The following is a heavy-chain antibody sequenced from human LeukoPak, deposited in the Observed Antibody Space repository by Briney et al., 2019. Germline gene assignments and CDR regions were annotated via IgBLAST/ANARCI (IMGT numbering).Heavy chain of an antibody. CDR1: GYSFSIYV. CDR2: ISTSTGNP. V-gene: IGHV7-4-1*02. CDR3: ARGRGGYMAY. Sequence: AAVKVSCKASGYSFSIYVLNWVRQAPGQGLEWMGWISTSTGNPTYAPAFAGRFVSSLDTSVNTAYLQINRLQPDDTAIYYCARGRGGYMAYWGQGTLGTVSS. D-gene: IGHD5-12*01. J-gene: IGHJ4*02.